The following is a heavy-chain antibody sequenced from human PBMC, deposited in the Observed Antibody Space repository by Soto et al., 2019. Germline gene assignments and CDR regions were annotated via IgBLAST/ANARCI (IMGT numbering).Heavy chain of an antibody. J-gene: IGHJ4*02. CDR1: GFTFSSCA. CDR2: VGNSGYIT. CDR3: AKDRKDGNTYGDFDY. V-gene: IGHV3-23*01. D-gene: IGHD5-18*01. Sequence: PGGSLRLSCAVSGFTFSSCAMNWVRQAPGKGLEWVSVVGNSGYITKYADSVKGRFTISRDNSKNTVYLQMNSLRAEDTALYYCAKDRKDGNTYGDFDYWGQGILVTVSS.